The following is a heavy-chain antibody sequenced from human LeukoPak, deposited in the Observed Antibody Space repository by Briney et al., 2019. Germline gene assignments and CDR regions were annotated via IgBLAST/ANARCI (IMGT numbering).Heavy chain of an antibody. Sequence: ASVKVSCKDSGYTFTGYYMNWVRQAPGQGLEWMGWINPNSGGTNYAQKFQGRVTMTRDTSISTAYMELSRLRSDDTAVYYCATEGSSGDSMYYWGQGTLVIVSS. J-gene: IGHJ4*02. D-gene: IGHD6-6*01. V-gene: IGHV1-2*02. CDR3: ATEGSSGDSMYY. CDR1: GYTFTGYY. CDR2: INPNSGGT.